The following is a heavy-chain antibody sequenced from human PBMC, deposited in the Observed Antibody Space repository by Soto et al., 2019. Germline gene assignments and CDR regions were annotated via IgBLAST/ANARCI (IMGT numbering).Heavy chain of an antibody. CDR2: INSSNGNA. Sequence: VASVKVSCKASAYTFTRYGVNWVRQAPGQGLEWMGWINSSNGNAEYTQNLQGRVTMTIDTSTSTAYMELRSPRSDDTAVYYCARGGPTAADHYYGMDVWGQGTTVTVSS. V-gene: IGHV1-18*01. D-gene: IGHD3-10*01. CDR1: AYTFTRYG. J-gene: IGHJ6*02. CDR3: ARGGPTAADHYYGMDV.